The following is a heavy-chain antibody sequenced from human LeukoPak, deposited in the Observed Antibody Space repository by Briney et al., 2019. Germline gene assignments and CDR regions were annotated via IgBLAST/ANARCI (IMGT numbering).Heavy chain of an antibody. D-gene: IGHD6-13*01. CDR3: ARGYSSSPVDY. CDR2: IYTSGST. J-gene: IGHJ4*02. CDR1: GGSISSYY. V-gene: IGHV4-4*07. Sequence: SETLSLTCTVSGGSISSYYWSWIRQPAGKGLQWIGRIYTSGSTNYNPSLKSRVTISVDTSKNQFSLKLSSVTAADTAVYYCARGYSSSPVDYWGQGTLVTVSS.